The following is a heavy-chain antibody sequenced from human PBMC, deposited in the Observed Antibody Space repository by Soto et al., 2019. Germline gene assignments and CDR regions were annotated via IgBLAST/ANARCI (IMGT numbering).Heavy chain of an antibody. CDR2: IWYDGSNK. CDR1: GFTFSSYG. V-gene: IGHV3-33*01. J-gene: IGHJ4*02. Sequence: GGSLRLSCAASGFTFSSYGMHWVRQAPGKGLEWVAVIWYDGSNKYYADSVKGRFTISRDNSKNTLYLQMNSLRAEDTAVYYCARDRLPTAMALMYYFDYWGQGTLVTVSS. D-gene: IGHD5-18*01. CDR3: ARDRLPTAMALMYYFDY.